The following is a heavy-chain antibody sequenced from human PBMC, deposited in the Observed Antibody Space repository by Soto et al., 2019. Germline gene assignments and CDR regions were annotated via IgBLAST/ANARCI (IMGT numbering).Heavy chain of an antibody. CDR1: GGFITSSSHH. V-gene: IGHV4-39*01. Sequence: APETLSLTCSGSGGFITSSSHHLGWVRQPPGKGLESVANIYYDGNTYYNPSLESRVTISLDTSKNQFSLRLDSVTAADTAVYYCARSSITPRLLMYPFDYWGQGILVTVSS. D-gene: IGHD6-6*01. CDR3: ARSSITPRLLMYPFDY. CDR2: IYYDGNT. J-gene: IGHJ4*02.